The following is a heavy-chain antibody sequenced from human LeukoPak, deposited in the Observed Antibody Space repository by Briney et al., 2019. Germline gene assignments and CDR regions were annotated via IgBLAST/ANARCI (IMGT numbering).Heavy chain of an antibody. CDR1: GYTFTGYY. J-gene: IGHJ5*02. V-gene: IGHV1-2*02. CDR2: INPNSGGT. CDR3: ARERTAARNWFDP. Sequence: ASVRVSCKASGYTFTGYYMHWVRQAPGQGLEWMGWINPNSGGTNHAQKFQGRVTMTRDTSISTAYMELSRLRSDDTAVYYCARERTAARNWFDPWGQGTLVTVSS. D-gene: IGHD6-6*01.